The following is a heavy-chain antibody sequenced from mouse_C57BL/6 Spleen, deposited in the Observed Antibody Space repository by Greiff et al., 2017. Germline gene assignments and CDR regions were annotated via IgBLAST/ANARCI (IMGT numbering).Heavy chain of an antibody. D-gene: IGHD3-3*01. CDR2: INYDGSST. J-gene: IGHJ2*01. Sequence: EVKLMESEGGLVQPGSSMKLSCTASGFTFSDYYMAWVRQVPEKGLEWVANINYDGSSTYYLDSLKSRFIISRDNAKNILYLQMSSLKSEDTATYYCARDCRGYYFDYWGQGTTLTVSS. CDR3: ARDCRGYYFDY. V-gene: IGHV5-16*01. CDR1: GFTFSDYY.